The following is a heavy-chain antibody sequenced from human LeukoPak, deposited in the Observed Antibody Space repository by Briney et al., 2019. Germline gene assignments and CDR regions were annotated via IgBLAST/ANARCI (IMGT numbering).Heavy chain of an antibody. V-gene: IGHV4-31*03. CDR2: IYYSGST. J-gene: IGHJ6*02. Sequence: PSQTLSLTCTVSGGSISSGGYYWSWIRQHPGKGLEWIGYIYYSGSTYYNPPLKSRVTISVDTSKNQFSLKLSSVTAADTAVYYCARESLHLGGNCYYYYGMDVWGQGTTVTVSS. D-gene: IGHD1-26*01. CDR1: GGSISSGGYY. CDR3: ARESLHLGGNCYYYYGMDV.